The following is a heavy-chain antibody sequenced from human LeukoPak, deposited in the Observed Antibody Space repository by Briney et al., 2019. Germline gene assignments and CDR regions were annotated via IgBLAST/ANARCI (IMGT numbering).Heavy chain of an antibody. V-gene: IGHV4-59*12. D-gene: IGHD3-10*01. CDR1: GGSISSYY. J-gene: IGHJ1*01. Sequence: PSETLSLTCTVSGGSISSYYWSWVRQPPGKGLEWIGEISHSEITNYNSSLKSRVTISVDKSRNQISLKVTSVTAADTAVYYCARAGDSDTYYCPFQHWGQGTLVTVSS. CDR3: ARAGDSDTYYCPFQH. CDR2: ISHSEIT.